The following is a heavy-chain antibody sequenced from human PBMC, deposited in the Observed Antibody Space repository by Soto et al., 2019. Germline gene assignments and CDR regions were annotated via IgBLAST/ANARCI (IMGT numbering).Heavy chain of an antibody. V-gene: IGHV4-34*01. CDR2: INHSGST. J-gene: IGHJ4*02. CDR3: ARDKITGLFDY. Sequence: SETLSRTCAVYGGSFSGYYWSWIRQPPGKGLEWIGEINHSGSTNYNPSLKSRVTISVDTSKNQFSLKLTSVTAADTAVYYCARDKITGLFDYWGQGTLVTVSS. D-gene: IGHD2-8*02. CDR1: GGSFSGYY.